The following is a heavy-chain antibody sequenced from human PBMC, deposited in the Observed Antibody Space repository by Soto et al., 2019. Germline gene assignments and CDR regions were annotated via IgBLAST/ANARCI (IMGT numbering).Heavy chain of an antibody. J-gene: IGHJ5*02. CDR2: IYYIGST. V-gene: IGHV4-30-4*01. CDR3: ARDGGRYCSSTSCWGFDP. CDR1: GGSISSCDYY. D-gene: IGHD2-2*01. Sequence: SETLSLTCTVSGGSISSCDYYWIWIRQPPWKGLEWIGYIYYIGSTYYNPSLKSRVTISVDTSKNQFSLKLSSVTAADTAVYYCARDGGRYCSSTSCWGFDPWGQGTLVTVSS.